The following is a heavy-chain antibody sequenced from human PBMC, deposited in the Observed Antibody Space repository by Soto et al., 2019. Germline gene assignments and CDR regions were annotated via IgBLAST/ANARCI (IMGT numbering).Heavy chain of an antibody. CDR2: IYYSGST. Sequence: SETLSLTCTVSGYSISSGSYWAWIRQPPGKGPEWIGYIYYSGSTNYNPSLKSRVTISVDTSKNQFSLKLSSVTAADTAVYYCARARQYYDILTGYYSYWFDPWGQGTLVTVSS. J-gene: IGHJ5*02. D-gene: IGHD3-9*01. CDR1: GYSISSGSY. V-gene: IGHV4-38-2*02. CDR3: ARARQYYDILTGYYSYWFDP.